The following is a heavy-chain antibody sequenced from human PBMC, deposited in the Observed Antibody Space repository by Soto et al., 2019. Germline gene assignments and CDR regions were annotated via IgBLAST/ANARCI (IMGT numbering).Heavy chain of an antibody. CDR1: GYTFTSYG. V-gene: IGHV1-18*01. Sequence: ASVKVSCKASGYTFTSYGISWVRQAPGQGLEWMGWISAYNGNTNYAQKLQGRVTMTTDTSTSTAYMELRSLRSDDTAVYYCATDCSSTSCYGPYYYGMDVWGQGTTVTVSS. J-gene: IGHJ6*02. D-gene: IGHD2-2*01. CDR2: ISAYNGNT. CDR3: ATDCSSTSCYGPYYYGMDV.